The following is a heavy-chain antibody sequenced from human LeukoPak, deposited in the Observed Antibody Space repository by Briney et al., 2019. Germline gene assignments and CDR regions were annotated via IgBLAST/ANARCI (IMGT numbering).Heavy chain of an antibody. CDR1: GGSVSSSSYY. V-gene: IGHV4-39*01. Sequence: SETLSLTCTVSGGSVSSSSYYWGWIRQPPGKGLEWIGSVYYSGSTYYNPSLKSRVTISVDTSKNQFSLKMSSVTAADTALFYCARHRGGSSPSVFDSWGQGTLVTVSS. D-gene: IGHD2-15*01. CDR3: ARHRGGSSPSVFDS. CDR2: VYYSGST. J-gene: IGHJ4*02.